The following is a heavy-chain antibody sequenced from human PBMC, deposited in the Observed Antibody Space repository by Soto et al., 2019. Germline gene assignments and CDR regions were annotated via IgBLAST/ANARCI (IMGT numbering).Heavy chain of an antibody. CDR1: GFTFSSYS. Sequence: EVQLVESGGGLVQPGGSLRLSCAASGFTFSSYSMNWVRQAPGKGLEWVSYISSSSTIYYADSVKGRFTISRDNAKNSLYLQMNSLRAEDTAVYYCAREGKYQLLPWYFDYWGQGTLVTVSS. CDR3: AREGKYQLLPWYFDY. J-gene: IGHJ4*02. D-gene: IGHD2-2*01. V-gene: IGHV3-48*01. CDR2: ISSSSTI.